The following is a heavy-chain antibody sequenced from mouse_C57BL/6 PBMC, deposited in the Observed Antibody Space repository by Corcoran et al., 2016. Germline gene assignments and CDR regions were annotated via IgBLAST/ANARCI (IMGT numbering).Heavy chain of an antibody. Sequence: QVQLQQSGAELVKPGASVKISCKASGYAFSSYWMNWVKQRPGKGLEWIGQIYPGDGDTNYNGKLKGKATLTADKSSSTAYMQLSSLTSEDSAVYFCAREGYDLLYFDYWGQGTTLTVSS. CDR2: IYPGDGDT. CDR3: AREGYDLLYFDY. J-gene: IGHJ2*01. D-gene: IGHD3-1*01. V-gene: IGHV1-80*01. CDR1: GYAFSSYW.